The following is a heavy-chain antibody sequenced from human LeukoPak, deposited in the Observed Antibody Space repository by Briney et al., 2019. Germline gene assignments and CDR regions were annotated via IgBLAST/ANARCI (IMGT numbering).Heavy chain of an antibody. CDR1: GGSISSYY. CDR3: AGGGTFFDI. J-gene: IGHJ3*02. D-gene: IGHD1-1*01. CDR2: ILYSGSP. Sequence: PSETLSLTCTVSGGSISSYYWSWIRQPPGKGLEWIGYILYSGSPNYNPSLKSRVTISVDTSKNQFSLKLSSVTAADTAVYYCAGGGTFFDIWGQGTMVTVSS. V-gene: IGHV4-59*01.